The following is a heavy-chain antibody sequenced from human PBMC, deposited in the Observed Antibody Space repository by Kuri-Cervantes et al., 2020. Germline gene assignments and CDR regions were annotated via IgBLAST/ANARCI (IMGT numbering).Heavy chain of an antibody. CDR2: IGTAGDT. Sequence: GESLKISCAASGFTFSSYDMHWVRQATGKGLEWVSAIGTAGDTYYPGSVKGRFTISRENAKNSLYLQMNSLRAEDTAVYYCARESRAARPMVYYFDYWGQGTLVTVSS. D-gene: IGHD6-6*01. J-gene: IGHJ4*02. V-gene: IGHV3-13*01. CDR3: ARESRAARPMVYYFDY. CDR1: GFTFSSYD.